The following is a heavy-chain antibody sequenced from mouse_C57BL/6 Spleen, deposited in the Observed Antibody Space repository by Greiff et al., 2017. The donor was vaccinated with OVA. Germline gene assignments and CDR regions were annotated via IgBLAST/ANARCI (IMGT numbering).Heavy chain of an antibody. J-gene: IGHJ1*03. D-gene: IGHD1-1*01. CDR1: GFSLTSYG. Sequence: VHLVESGPGLVQPSQSLSITCTVSGFSLTSYGVHWVRQSPGKGLEWLGVIWSGGSTDYNAAFISRLSISKDNSKSQVFFKMNRLQADDTAICYGARNYYGSRGYIDVWGTGTSVTVSS. CDR3: ARNYYGSRGYIDV. CDR2: IWSGGST. V-gene: IGHV2-2*01.